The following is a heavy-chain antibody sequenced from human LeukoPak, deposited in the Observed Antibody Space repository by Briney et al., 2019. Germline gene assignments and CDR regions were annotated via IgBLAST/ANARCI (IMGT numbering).Heavy chain of an antibody. V-gene: IGHV1-69*05. CDR2: IIPIFGTA. CDR1: GGTFSSYA. CDR3: ARDRAPTTVVTNSEFDY. Sequence: ASVKVSCKASGGTFSSYAISWVRQAPGQGLEWMGGIIPIFGTANYAQKFQGRVTITTDESTSTAYMELRSLRSDDTAVYYCARDRAPTTVVTNSEFDYWGQGTLVTVSS. D-gene: IGHD4-23*01. J-gene: IGHJ4*02.